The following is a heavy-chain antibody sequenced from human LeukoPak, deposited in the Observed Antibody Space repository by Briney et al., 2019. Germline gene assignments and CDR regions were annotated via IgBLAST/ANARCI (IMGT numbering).Heavy chain of an antibody. J-gene: IGHJ6*03. CDR1: GFTFSSYS. Sequence: GGSLRLSCAASGFTFSSYSMNWVRQAPGKGLEWVSYISSSSSTIYYADSVKGRFTISRDNAKNSLYLQMNSLRAEDTAVYYCARVYPSGYYYYMDVWGKGTTVTVSS. D-gene: IGHD2-2*02. V-gene: IGHV3-48*01. CDR3: ARVYPSGYYYYMDV. CDR2: ISSSSSTI.